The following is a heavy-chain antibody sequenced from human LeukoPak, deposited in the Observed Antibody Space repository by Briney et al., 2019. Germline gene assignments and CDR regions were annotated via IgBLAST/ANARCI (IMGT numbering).Heavy chain of an antibody. D-gene: IGHD5-12*01. V-gene: IGHV3-30*18. CDR3: AEGGYSGYDVDY. J-gene: IGHJ4*02. CDR2: ISYDGSNK. Sequence: GGSLRLSCAASGFTFSSYGMHWVRQAPGKGLEWVAVISYDGSNKYYADSVKGRFTISRDNSKNTLYLQMNSLRAEDTAVYYCAEGGYSGYDVDYWGQGTLVTVSS. CDR1: GFTFSSYG.